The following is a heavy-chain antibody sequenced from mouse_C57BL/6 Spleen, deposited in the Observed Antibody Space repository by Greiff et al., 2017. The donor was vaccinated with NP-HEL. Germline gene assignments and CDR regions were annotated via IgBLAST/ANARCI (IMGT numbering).Heavy chain of an antibody. J-gene: IGHJ3*01. CDR1: GYTFTSYW. CDR3: AREGPPRPFFAY. D-gene: IGHD2-10*02. Sequence: QVQLQQSGTELVKPGASVKLSCKASGYTFTSYWMHWVKQRPGQGLEWIGNINPSNGGTNYNEKFKSKATLTVDKSSSTAYMQLSSLTSEDSAVYYCAREGPPRPFFAYWGQGTLVTVSA. CDR2: INPSNGGT. V-gene: IGHV1-53*01.